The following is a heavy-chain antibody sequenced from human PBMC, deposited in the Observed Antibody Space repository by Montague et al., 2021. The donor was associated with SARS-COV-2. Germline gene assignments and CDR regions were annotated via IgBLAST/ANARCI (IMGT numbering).Heavy chain of an antibody. V-gene: IGHV2-5*01. J-gene: IGHJ3*02. CDR3: ALTRVSYDILTGYYHRDAFDI. CDR2: IYWNDDK. D-gene: IGHD3-9*01. CDR1: GFSLSTSGVG. Sequence: PALVKPTQTLTLTCTFSGFSLSTSGVGVGWIRQPPGKALEWLALIYWNDDKRYSPSLKSRLTITKDTSKNQVVLTMTNMDPVDTATYYCALTRVSYDILTGYYHRDAFDIWGQGTVVTVSS.